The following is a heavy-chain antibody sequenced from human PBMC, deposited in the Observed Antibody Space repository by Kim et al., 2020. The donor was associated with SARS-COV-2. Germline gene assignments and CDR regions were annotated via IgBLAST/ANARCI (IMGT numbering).Heavy chain of an antibody. Sequence: GGSLRLSCAASGFTFSSYDMHWVRQATGKGLEWVSAIGTAGDTYYPGSVKGRFPISRENAKNSLYLQMNSLRAGDTAVYYCARGGRYYNILTGYYNHGLRPNNAFDIWGQGTMVTVSS. CDR2: IGTAGDT. D-gene: IGHD3-9*01. CDR3: ARGGRYYNILTGYYNHGLRPNNAFDI. CDR1: GFTFSSYD. V-gene: IGHV3-13*04. J-gene: IGHJ3*02.